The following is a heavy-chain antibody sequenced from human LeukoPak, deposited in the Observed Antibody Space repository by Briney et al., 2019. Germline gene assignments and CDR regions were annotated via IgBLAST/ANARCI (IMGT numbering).Heavy chain of an antibody. CDR2: IYTSGST. CDR1: GGSISSYY. Sequence: SETLSLTCTVSGGSISSYYWSWIRQPPGKGLEWIGYIYTSGSTNYNPSLTSRVTISVDTSKHQFSLKLSSVTAADTAVYYCARTYSSGWYDYHGAFDIWGQGTMVTVSS. J-gene: IGHJ3*02. D-gene: IGHD6-19*01. V-gene: IGHV4-4*09. CDR3: ARTYSSGWYDYHGAFDI.